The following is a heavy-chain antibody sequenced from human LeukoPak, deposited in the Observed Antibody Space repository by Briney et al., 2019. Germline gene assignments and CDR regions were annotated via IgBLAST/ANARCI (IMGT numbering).Heavy chain of an antibody. CDR1: GFTFSTYG. CDR2: VSSTGSGT. D-gene: IGHD3-10*01. J-gene: IGHJ5*02. CDR3: AKDRPLLWFGPTDA. V-gene: IGHV3-23*01. Sequence: PGESLRLSCVASGFTFSTYGMSWVRQAPGKGLEWVAAVSSTGSGTYYPDSLKGRFIISRDNSQNTVFLQMNSLRPEDTAFYFCAKDRPLLWFGPTDAWGQGILVTVSS.